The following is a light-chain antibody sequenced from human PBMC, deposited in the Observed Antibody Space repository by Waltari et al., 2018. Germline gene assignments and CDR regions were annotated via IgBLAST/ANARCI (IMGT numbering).Light chain of an antibody. V-gene: IGKV3-15*01. J-gene: IGKJ1*01. CDR2: DAS. CDR1: QSVSSN. CDR3: QQYNNWT. Sequence: EIVMTQSPATLSVSPGERATLSCRASQSVSSNVAWYQQKPGQAPRLLIFDASTRATGIPARFSGSGSGTEFTLTISSLQSEDFAVYYCQQYNNWTFGQGTNVEIK.